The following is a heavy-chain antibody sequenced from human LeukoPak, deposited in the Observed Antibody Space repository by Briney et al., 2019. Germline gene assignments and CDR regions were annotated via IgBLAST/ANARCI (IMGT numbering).Heavy chain of an antibody. V-gene: IGHV1-69*13. Sequence: SVKVSCKASGGTFSSYAISWVRQAPGQGLEWMGGIIPIFGTANYAQKFQGRVTSTADESTSTAYMELSSLRSEDTAVYYRARGPKYDYVWGSGFDYWGQGNLVTVSS. CDR3: ARGPKYDYVWGSGFDY. CDR1: GGTFSSYA. D-gene: IGHD3-16*01. CDR2: IIPIFGTA. J-gene: IGHJ4*02.